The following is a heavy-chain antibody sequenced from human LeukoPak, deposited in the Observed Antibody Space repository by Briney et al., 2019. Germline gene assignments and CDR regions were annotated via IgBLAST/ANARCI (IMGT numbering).Heavy chain of an antibody. CDR1: GGSISSYY. D-gene: IGHD3-10*01. CDR3: ARMRQLLWFGAGYYYYMDV. CDR2: IYTSGST. J-gene: IGHJ6*03. V-gene: IGHV4-4*07. Sequence: SETLSLTCTVSGGSISSYYWSWIRQPAGKGLEWIGRIYTSGSTNYNPSLKSRVTMSVDTSKNQLSLELSSVTAADTAVYYCARMRQLLWFGAGYYYYMDVWGKGTTVTVSS.